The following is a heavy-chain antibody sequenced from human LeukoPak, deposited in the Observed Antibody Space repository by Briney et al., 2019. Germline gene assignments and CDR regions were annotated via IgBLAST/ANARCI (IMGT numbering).Heavy chain of an antibody. J-gene: IGHJ5*02. CDR2: MNYNSGNT. V-gene: IGHV1-8*01. Sequence: ASVKVSCKASGYTFTSFDINWVRQATGQGLEWMGWMNYNSGNTGYAQKFQGRVIMTRNISISTAYMELSSLRSEDSAVYYCVADPYYDASGPPRWFDPWGQGTLVTVSS. CDR3: VADPYYDASGPPRWFDP. D-gene: IGHD3-22*01. CDR1: GYTFTSFD.